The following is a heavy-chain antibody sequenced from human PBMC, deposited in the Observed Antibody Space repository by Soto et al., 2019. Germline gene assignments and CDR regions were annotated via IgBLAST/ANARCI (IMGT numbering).Heavy chain of an antibody. V-gene: IGHV3-15*07. Sequence: PGGSLRLSCAATGFTFSNAWMNWVRQAPGKGLEWVGRIKSKADGGTTDYAAPVKGRFTISRDDSQTTLYVQMNSLKIEDTAVYYCTTDSVLRPRSGYYSSWGEGTLVTV. CDR2: IKSKADGGTT. J-gene: IGHJ5*02. D-gene: IGHD5-12*01. CDR1: GFTFSNAW. CDR3: TTDSVLRPRSGYYSS.